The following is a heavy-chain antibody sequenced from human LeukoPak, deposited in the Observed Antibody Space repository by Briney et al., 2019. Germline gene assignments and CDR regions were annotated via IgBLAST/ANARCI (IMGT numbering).Heavy chain of an antibody. CDR2: IKQDGSEK. Sequence: GGSLRLSCAASGFTFSSYWMSWVRQAPGKGLEWVANIKQDGSEKYYVDSVKGRFTISGDNAKNSLYLQMNSLRAEDTAVYYCARQSPGIPVAPGIDYWGQGTLVTVSS. J-gene: IGHJ4*02. V-gene: IGHV3-7*01. D-gene: IGHD6-19*01. CDR1: GFTFSSYW. CDR3: ARQSPGIPVAPGIDY.